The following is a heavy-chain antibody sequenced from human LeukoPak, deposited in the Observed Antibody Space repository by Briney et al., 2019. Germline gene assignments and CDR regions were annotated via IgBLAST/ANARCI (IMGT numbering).Heavy chain of an antibody. CDR2: IYTSGST. CDR1: GGSISSYY. Sequence: SETLSLTCTVSGGSISSYYWSWIRQPPRKGLEWIGYIYTSGSTNYNPSLKSRVTISVDTSKNQFSLKLSSVTAADTAVYYCARSHCTSISCYHYFDSWGQGTLVTVSS. J-gene: IGHJ4*02. V-gene: IGHV4-4*09. D-gene: IGHD2-2*01. CDR3: ARSHCTSISCYHYFDS.